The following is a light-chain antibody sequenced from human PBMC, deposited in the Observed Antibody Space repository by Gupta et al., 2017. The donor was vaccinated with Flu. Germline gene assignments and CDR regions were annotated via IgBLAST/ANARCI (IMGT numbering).Light chain of an antibody. CDR1: QSVSDN. CDR2: AAS. CDR3: QQFGNRPPYT. V-gene: IGKV3-15*01. J-gene: IGKJ2*01. Sequence: ATLSVSPGESATLSCRASQSVSDNLVWFQQKPGQAPRLLIYAASTRASDIPARFSGSGFGTDFTLHISSLQSEDFAVYYCQQFGNRPPYTFGQGTKLEI.